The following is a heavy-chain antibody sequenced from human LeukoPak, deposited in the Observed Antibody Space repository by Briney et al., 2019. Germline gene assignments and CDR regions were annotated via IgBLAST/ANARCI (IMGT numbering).Heavy chain of an antibody. CDR3: AKDRVLRFLEWLPRRFDY. J-gene: IGHJ4*02. Sequence: GGSLRLSCAASGFTFSSYGMHWVRQAPGKGLEWVAVIWYGGSNKYYADSVKGRFTISRDNSKSTLYLQMNSLRAEDTAVYYCAKDRVLRFLEWLPRRFDYWGQGTLVTVSS. D-gene: IGHD3-3*01. CDR1: GFTFSSYG. CDR2: IWYGGSNK. V-gene: IGHV3-33*06.